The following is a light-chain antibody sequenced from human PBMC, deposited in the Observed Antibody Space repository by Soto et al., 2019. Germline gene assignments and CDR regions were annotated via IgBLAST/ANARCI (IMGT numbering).Light chain of an antibody. CDR2: GAS. CDR3: QQYGSSPRWT. CDR1: QNVRSN. V-gene: IGKV3-20*01. J-gene: IGKJ1*01. Sequence: EIVMTQSPGTLSESPGELATLSCRASQNVRSNLAWYQQTPGQAPRLLIYGASTRATGIPARFSGSGSGTDFTLTISRLEQEDFAVYYCQQYGSSPRWTFGQGTKVEIK.